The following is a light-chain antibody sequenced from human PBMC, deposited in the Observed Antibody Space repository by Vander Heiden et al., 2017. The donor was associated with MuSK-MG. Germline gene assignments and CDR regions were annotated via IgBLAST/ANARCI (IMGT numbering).Light chain of an antibody. CDR1: KLGDKY. Sequence: SYELPQPPSVSVSPGQTASITCSGDKLGDKYACWYQQKPGQSPLLVIYQDSKRPSGIPERFSGSNSGNTATLTISGTQAMDEADYYCQAWDSSFVVFGGGTKLTVL. CDR3: QAWDSSFVV. J-gene: IGLJ2*01. CDR2: QDS. V-gene: IGLV3-1*01.